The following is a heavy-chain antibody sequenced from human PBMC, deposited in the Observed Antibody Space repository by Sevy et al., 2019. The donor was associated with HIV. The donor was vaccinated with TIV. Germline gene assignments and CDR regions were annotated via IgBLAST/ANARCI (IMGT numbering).Heavy chain of an antibody. Sequence: GGSLRLSCAASGFTFSSYAMSWVRQAPGKGLEWVSAISGSGGSTYYAHSVKGRFTISRDNSKNTFYLQMNSLRAEDTAVYYCAKDLGYCSGGSCLAFDYWGQGTLVTVSS. D-gene: IGHD2-15*01. CDR1: GFTFSSYA. J-gene: IGHJ4*02. CDR3: AKDLGYCSGGSCLAFDY. CDR2: ISGSGGST. V-gene: IGHV3-23*01.